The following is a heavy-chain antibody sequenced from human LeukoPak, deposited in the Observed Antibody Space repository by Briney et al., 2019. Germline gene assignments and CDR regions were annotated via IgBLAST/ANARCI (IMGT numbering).Heavy chain of an antibody. Sequence: GGSLRLSCAASGFTFSTYGMLWVRQAPGQGPEWVALIRYDGSNKYYADSVKGRFTISRDNSKNTLYLQMNSLRVEDAAMYYCAKAGTQQWLLFVGVYWGQGALVTVSS. D-gene: IGHD6-19*01. CDR3: AKAGTQQWLLFVGVY. CDR2: IRYDGSNK. J-gene: IGHJ4*02. V-gene: IGHV3-30*02. CDR1: GFTFSTYG.